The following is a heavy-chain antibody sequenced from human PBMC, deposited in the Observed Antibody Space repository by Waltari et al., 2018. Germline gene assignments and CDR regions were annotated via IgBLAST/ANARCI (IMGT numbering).Heavy chain of an antibody. J-gene: IGHJ6*02. CDR3: AASEQLPPYYYYGMDV. V-gene: IGHV1-58*02. D-gene: IGHD6-19*01. Sequence: QMQLVQSGPEVKKPGTSVKFSCKASGFTFTSSAMQWVRQARGQRLEWIGWIVVGSGNTNYAQKCQERVTITRDMSTSTAYMELSSLRSEDTAVYYCAASEQLPPYYYYGMDVWGQGTTVTVSS. CDR1: GFTFTSSA. CDR2: IVVGSGNT.